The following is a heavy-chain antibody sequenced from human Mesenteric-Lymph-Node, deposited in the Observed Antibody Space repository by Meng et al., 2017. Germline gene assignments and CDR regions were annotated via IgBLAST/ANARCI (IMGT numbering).Heavy chain of an antibody. CDR2: INPNSGGT. Sequence: ASVKVSCKASGYTFTDYYIHWVRQAPGQGLEWMGWINPNSGGTDYAQKFQGRVTMARDTSISIVYMELSRLSSDDTAVYYCARDFVRRPKQGVGATRAFDYWGQGTLVTVSS. V-gene: IGHV1-2*02. CDR3: ARDFVRRPKQGVGATRAFDY. CDR1: GYTFTDYY. D-gene: IGHD1-26*01. J-gene: IGHJ4*02.